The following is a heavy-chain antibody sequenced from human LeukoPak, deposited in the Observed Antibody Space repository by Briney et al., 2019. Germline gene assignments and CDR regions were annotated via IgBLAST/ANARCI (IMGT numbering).Heavy chain of an antibody. V-gene: IGHV3-66*01. D-gene: IGHD5-12*01. J-gene: IGHJ4*02. Sequence: GGSLRLSRAASGFTVSSNYMSWVRQAPGKGLEWVSVIYSGGSTYYADSVKGRFTISRDSSKNTLYLQMNSLRAEDTAVYYCARDSSGDDNYFDYWGQGTLVTVSS. CDR1: GFTVSSNY. CDR2: IYSGGST. CDR3: ARDSSGDDNYFDY.